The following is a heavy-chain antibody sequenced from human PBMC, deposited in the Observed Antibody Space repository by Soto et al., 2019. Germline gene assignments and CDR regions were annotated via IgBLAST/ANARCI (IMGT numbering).Heavy chain of an antibody. D-gene: IGHD1-1*01. CDR3: TRHKPGTGWFDY. CDR1: GHPFTEYI. Sequence: ASVKVSCKTSGHPFTEYIMHWVRQAPGQGLEWMGWVNPNGGDTNYARKFQGWVTLTRDTSITTAYLELSRLTSDDTAVYYCTRHKPGTGWFDYWGQGTLVTVSS. J-gene: IGHJ5*01. CDR2: VNPNGGDT. V-gene: IGHV1-2*04.